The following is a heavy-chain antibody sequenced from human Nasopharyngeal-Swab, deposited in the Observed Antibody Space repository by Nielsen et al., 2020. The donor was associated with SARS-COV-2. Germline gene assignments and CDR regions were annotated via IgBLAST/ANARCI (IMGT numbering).Heavy chain of an antibody. J-gene: IGHJ4*02. CDR2: IYYSGST. V-gene: IGHV4-39*07. Sequence: PGKGLEWIGSIYYSGSTYYNPSLKSRVTISVDTSKNQFSLKLSSVTAADTAVYYCAGDGRNGYCSSTSCYFVYYFDYWGQGTLVTVSS. CDR3: AGDGRNGYCSSTSCYFVYYFDY. D-gene: IGHD2-2*01.